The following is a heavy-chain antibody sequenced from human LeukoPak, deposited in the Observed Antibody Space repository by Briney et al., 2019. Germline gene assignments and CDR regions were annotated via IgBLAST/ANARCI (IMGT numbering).Heavy chain of an antibody. V-gene: IGHV1-69-2*01. CDR3: ATDLMLGSYSPWFDL. J-gene: IGHJ5*02. D-gene: IGHD1-26*01. CDR2: VDPEDGET. CDR1: GYTFADYY. Sequence: ATVKISCKVSGYTFADYYMHWVQQAPGKGLEWMGLVDPEDGETIYAEKFQGRVTITADTSTDTAYMELSSLRSEDTAVYYCATDLMLGSYSPWFDLWGQGTLVTVSS.